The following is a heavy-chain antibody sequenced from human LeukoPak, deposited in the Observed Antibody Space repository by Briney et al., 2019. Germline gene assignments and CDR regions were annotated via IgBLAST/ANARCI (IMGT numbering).Heavy chain of an antibody. CDR3: MSPPNTVHDSFDV. J-gene: IGHJ3*01. CDR2: IYYTGST. CDR1: GVSVTSDHYY. V-gene: IGHV4-31*03. D-gene: IGHD4-11*01. Sequence: PAETLSLICTVSGVSVTSDHYYWVWVRQHPGQGLEWIGYIYYTGSTSYNPSLKSRLTISADTSKTEFSLKLSSVTDADTALYYCMSPPNTVHDSFDVWGQGTMVTVSS.